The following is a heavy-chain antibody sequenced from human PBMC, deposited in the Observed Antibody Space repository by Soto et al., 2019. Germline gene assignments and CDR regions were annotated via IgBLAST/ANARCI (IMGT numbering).Heavy chain of an antibody. Sequence: EVQLVESGGGLVKPGGSLRLSCAASGFTFSSYSMNWVRQAPGKGLEWVSSISSSSSYIYYADSVKGRFTISRDNAKNSLYLQMNSLRAEATAVYYCANEERATMLLNWGQGTLVTVSS. CDR1: GFTFSSYS. CDR2: ISSSSSYI. D-gene: IGHD5-12*01. V-gene: IGHV3-21*01. CDR3: ANEERATMLLN. J-gene: IGHJ4*02.